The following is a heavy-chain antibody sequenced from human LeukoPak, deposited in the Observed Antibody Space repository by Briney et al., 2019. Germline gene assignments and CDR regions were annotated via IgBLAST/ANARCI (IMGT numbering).Heavy chain of an antibody. D-gene: IGHD3-22*01. V-gene: IGHV3-21*01. CDR2: ISSSSSYI. CDR1: GFTFSSYS. CDR3: ARSLSSSIYYDSSGYPPNAFDI. Sequence: GGSLRPSCAASGFTFSSYSMNWVRQAPGKGLEWVSSISSSSSYIYYADSVKGRFTISRDNAKNSLYLQMNSLRAEDTAAYYCARSLSSSIYYDSSGYPPNAFDIWGQGTMVTVSS. J-gene: IGHJ3*02.